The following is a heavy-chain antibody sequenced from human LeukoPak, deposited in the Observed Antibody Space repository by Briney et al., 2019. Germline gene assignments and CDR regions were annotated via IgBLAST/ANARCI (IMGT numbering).Heavy chain of an antibody. CDR3: ATIRLHAFDI. D-gene: IGHD3-3*02. CDR2: IYYSGST. J-gene: IGHJ3*02. Sequence: PSETLSLTCTVSGGSISSSSYYWGWIRQPPGKGLEWIGSIYYSGSTYYNPSLKSRVTISVDTSKNQFSLKLSSVTAADTAVHYCATIRLHAFDIWGQGTMVTVSS. V-gene: IGHV4-39*01. CDR1: GGSISSSSYY.